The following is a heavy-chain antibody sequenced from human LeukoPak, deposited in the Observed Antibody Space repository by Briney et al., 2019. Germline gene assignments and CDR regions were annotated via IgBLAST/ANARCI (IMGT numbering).Heavy chain of an antibody. D-gene: IGHD2-15*01. CDR3: ARDLCVGGTCYGIDY. Sequence: SETLSLTCTVSGGSISNYYWGWIRQPPGKGLEWIGYIYHSGSTNYNPSLQSRVTISVDTSKNQFSLKLSSVTAADTAVYYCARDLCVGGTCYGIDYWGQGTLVTVSS. CDR2: IYHSGST. V-gene: IGHV4-59*01. CDR1: GGSISNYY. J-gene: IGHJ4*02.